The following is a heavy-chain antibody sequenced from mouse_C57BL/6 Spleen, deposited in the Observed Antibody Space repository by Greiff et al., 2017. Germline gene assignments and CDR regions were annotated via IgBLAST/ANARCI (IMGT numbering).Heavy chain of an antibody. CDR2: ISSGGSYT. J-gene: IGHJ2*01. V-gene: IGHV5-6*01. CDR1: GFTFSSYG. Sequence: EVMLVESGGDLVKPGGSLKLSCAASGFTFSSYGMSWVRQTPDKRLEWVATISSGGSYTYYPDSVKGRFTISRDNAKNTLYLQMSSLKSEDTAMYYCARHERVYFDYWGQGTTLTVSS. CDR3: ARHERVYFDY.